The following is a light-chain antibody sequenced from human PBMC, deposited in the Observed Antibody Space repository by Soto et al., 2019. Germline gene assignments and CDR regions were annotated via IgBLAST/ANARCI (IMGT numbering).Light chain of an antibody. CDR3: QYYYESSP. Sequence: DIQLTQSPSSLSTSVGDRVTISCRASQTISTYLNWYQQKPGKAPKLPIYGASSRATGIADRFSGSGSGTDFTLTISRLEPEDFAVYYCQYYYESSPFGRGTKVDIK. CDR1: QTISTY. J-gene: IGKJ4*01. CDR2: GAS. V-gene: IGKV1-39*02.